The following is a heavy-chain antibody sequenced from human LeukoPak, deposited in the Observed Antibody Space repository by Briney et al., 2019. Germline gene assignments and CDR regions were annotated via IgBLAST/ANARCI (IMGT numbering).Heavy chain of an antibody. CDR3: ARHITRAITEDY. J-gene: IGHJ4*02. D-gene: IGHD1-20*01. V-gene: IGHV3-74*01. CDR1: GFTFSSYW. CDR2: INSDGSST. Sequence: GGSLRLSCAASGFTFSSYWMHWVRQAPGKGLVWVSRINSDGSSTNYADSVKGRFTISRDNAKNTLYLQMNSLRAEDTAVYYCARHITRAITEDYWGQETLVTVSS.